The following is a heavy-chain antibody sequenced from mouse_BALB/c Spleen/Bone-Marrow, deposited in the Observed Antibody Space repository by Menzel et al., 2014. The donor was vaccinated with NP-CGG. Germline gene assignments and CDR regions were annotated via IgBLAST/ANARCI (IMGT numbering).Heavy chain of an antibody. V-gene: IGHV1-9*01. Sequence: QVQLKHSGAELMKPGTSVKISCKATGYTFSSYWIEWVKQRPGLGLEWIGEILPGSAITNYNEKFKGKATFTADTSSNTAYMQLSSLTSEDSAVYYCARRYFYSMDYWGQGTSVTVSS. J-gene: IGHJ4*01. CDR3: ARRYFYSMDY. CDR2: ILPGSAIT. D-gene: IGHD2-14*01. CDR1: GYTFSSYW.